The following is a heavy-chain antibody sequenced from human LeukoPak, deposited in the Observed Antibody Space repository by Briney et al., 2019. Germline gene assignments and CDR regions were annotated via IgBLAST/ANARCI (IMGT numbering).Heavy chain of an antibody. Sequence: GGSLRLSCAASGFTFSSYSMNWVRQTPEKGLEWISYISPVKNTIYYADSVKGRFTISRDDAKNSLDLQMNSLRAEDTAVYYCARESDRHHDLWSGYLALDYWGQGTRVTVSS. J-gene: IGHJ4*02. CDR1: GFTFSSYS. V-gene: IGHV3-48*01. CDR2: ISPVKNTI. CDR3: ARESDRHHDLWSGYLALDY. D-gene: IGHD3-3*01.